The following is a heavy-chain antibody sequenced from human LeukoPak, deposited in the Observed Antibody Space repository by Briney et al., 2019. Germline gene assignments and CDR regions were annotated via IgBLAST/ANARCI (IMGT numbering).Heavy chain of an antibody. CDR3: AKRVGATTIDY. CDR1: GFTFSSYG. CDR2: IRYDGGNK. Sequence: PGGSLRLSCAASGFTFSSYGMHWVRQAPGKGLEWVSFIRYDGGNKYYADSVKGRFTISRDNSKNTLYLQMNSLRGEDTAAYYCAKRVGATTIDYWGRGTLVTVSS. J-gene: IGHJ4*02. D-gene: IGHD1-26*01. V-gene: IGHV3-30*02.